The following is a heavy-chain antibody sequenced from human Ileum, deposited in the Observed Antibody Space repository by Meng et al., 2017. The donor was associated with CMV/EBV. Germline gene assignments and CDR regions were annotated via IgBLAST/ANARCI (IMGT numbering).Heavy chain of an antibody. Sequence: VQLVGSGGALFQPGGSMRLSCAASGFTVSSNYMSWVRQAPGKGLEWVSHIYADGSTYYADSVKGRFTISRDNPKNTLYLQMNTLRAEDTAVFYCARTVGYTYGLGNWGQGTLVTVSS. CDR2: IYADGST. CDR1: GFTVSSNY. D-gene: IGHD5-18*01. V-gene: IGHV3-53*01. J-gene: IGHJ4*02. CDR3: ARTVGYTYGLGN.